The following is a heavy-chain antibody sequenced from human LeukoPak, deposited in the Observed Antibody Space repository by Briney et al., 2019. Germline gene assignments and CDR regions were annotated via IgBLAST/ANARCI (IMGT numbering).Heavy chain of an antibody. CDR1: GYSISSGYY. V-gene: IGHV4-38-2*02. CDR3: ARAQYSYGPFDY. CDR2: IYDSGST. J-gene: IGHJ4*02. D-gene: IGHD5-18*01. Sequence: SENLSLTCTVSGYSISSGYYWGWIRQPPGKGLGWIGSIYDSGSTYYNPSLQSRVTISVDTSKNQFSLRLTSVTAADTAVYYCARAQYSYGPFDYWGQGTLVTVSS.